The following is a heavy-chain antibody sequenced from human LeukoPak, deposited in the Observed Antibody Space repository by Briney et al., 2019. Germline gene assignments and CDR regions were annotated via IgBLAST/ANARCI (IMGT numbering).Heavy chain of an antibody. CDR2: IKYDGSKT. V-gene: IGHV3-33*05. CDR1: GFTFSAYG. J-gene: IGHJ4*02. CDR3: ARDADTSGHSSHFDY. Sequence: AGSLRLSCAASGFTFSAYGMHWVRQAPGKGLEWVAAIKYDGSKTYYGDSVKGRLSISRDNSKNMLSLQMNSLRAEDTAVYHCARDADTSGHSSHFDYWGQGTLVTVSS. D-gene: IGHD3-22*01.